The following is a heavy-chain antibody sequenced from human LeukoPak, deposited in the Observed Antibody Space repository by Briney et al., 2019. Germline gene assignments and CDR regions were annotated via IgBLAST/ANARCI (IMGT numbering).Heavy chain of an antibody. V-gene: IGHV4-34*01. D-gene: IGHD3-22*01. Sequence: SETLSLTCAVYGGSFSGYYRSWIRQPPGKGLEWIGEINHSGSTNYNPSLKSRVTISVDTSKNQFSLKLSSVTAADTAVYYCARGCCYYDSSGYYVDYWGQGTLVTVSS. CDR3: ARGCCYYDSSGYYVDY. J-gene: IGHJ4*02. CDR1: GGSFSGYY. CDR2: INHSGST.